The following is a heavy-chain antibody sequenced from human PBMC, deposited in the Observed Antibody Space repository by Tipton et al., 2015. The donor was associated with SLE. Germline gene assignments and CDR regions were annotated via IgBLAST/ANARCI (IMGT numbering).Heavy chain of an antibody. CDR3: ARGYSSSWYREFFDI. J-gene: IGHJ2*01. Sequence: TLSLTCDVYGGSSNTYYWSWIRQPAGGGLEWIGRIYNSGSTNYNPSLMSRVTMSVDTSKNQFSLRLRSATAADTAFYYCARGYSSSWYREFFDIWGRGTLVTVSS. CDR2: IYNSGST. V-gene: IGHV4-59*10. D-gene: IGHD6-13*01. CDR1: GGSSNTYY.